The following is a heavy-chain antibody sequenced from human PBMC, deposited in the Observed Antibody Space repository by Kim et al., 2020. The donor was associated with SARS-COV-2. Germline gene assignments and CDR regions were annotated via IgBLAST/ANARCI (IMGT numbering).Heavy chain of an antibody. J-gene: IGHJ4*02. CDR2: ISWNSGSI. V-gene: IGHV3-9*01. Sequence: GGSLRLSCAASGFTFDDYAMHWVRQAPGKGLEWVSGISWNSGSIGYADSVKGRFTISRDNAKNSLYLQMNSLRAEDTALYYCAKDMYYDYVWGSYSFWGQGTLVTVSS. CDR1: GFTFDDYA. CDR3: AKDMYYDYVWGSYSF. D-gene: IGHD3-16*01.